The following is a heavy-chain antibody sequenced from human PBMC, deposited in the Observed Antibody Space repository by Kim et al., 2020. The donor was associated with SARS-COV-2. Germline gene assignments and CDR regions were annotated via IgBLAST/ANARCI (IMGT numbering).Heavy chain of an antibody. J-gene: IGHJ4*02. CDR3: AKDSRTTMIVVVITTPDY. CDR2: ISGSGGST. Sequence: GGSLRLSCAASGFTFSSYAMSWVRQAPGKGLEWVSAISGSGGSTYYADSVKGRFTISRDNSKNTLYLQMNSLRAEDTAVYYCAKDSRTTMIVVVITTPDYWGQGTLVTVSS. D-gene: IGHD3-22*01. V-gene: IGHV3-23*01. CDR1: GFTFSSYA.